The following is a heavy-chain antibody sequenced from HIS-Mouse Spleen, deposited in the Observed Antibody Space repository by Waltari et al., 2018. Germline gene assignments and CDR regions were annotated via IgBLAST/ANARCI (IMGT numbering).Heavy chain of an antibody. CDR1: GGAISRSSYY. V-gene: IGHV4-39*07. CDR3: AREIPYSSSWYDWYFDL. J-gene: IGHJ2*01. D-gene: IGHD6-13*01. Sequence: QLQLQESGPGLVKPSETLSLTCTVPGGAISRSSYYWGGIRQPPGKGLEWIGSIYYSGSTSYNTSLKSRVTISVDTSKNQFSLKLSSVTAADTAVYYCAREIPYSSSWYDWYFDLWGRGTLVTVSS. CDR2: IYYSGST.